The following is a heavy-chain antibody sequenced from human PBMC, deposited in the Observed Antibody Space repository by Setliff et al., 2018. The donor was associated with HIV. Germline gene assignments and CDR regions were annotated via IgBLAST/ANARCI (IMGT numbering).Heavy chain of an antibody. J-gene: IGHJ6*03. Sequence: ASVKVSCKASDYTFTSYGISWVRQAPGQGLEWMGWISAYNGNTNYAQKLQCRVTMTTDTSTSTAYMELRSLRSDDTAVYYCARREATYYYMDFWGKGTTVTVSS. V-gene: IGHV1-18*01. CDR2: ISAYNGNT. CDR3: ARREATYYYMDF. CDR1: DYTFTSYG.